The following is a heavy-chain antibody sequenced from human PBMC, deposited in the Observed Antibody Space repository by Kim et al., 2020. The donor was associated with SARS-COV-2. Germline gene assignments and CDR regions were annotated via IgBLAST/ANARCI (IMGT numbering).Heavy chain of an antibody. CDR3: ARDRFYGSGRFDY. V-gene: IGHV3-33*05. D-gene: IGHD3-10*01. J-gene: IGHJ4*02. CDR2: ISYDGSNK. CDR1: GFTFSSYG. Sequence: GGSLRLSCAASGFTFSSYGMHWVRQAPGKGLEWVAVISYDGSNKYYADSVKGRFTISRDNSKNTLYLQMNSLRAEDTAVYYCARDRFYGSGRFDYWGQGTLVTVSS.